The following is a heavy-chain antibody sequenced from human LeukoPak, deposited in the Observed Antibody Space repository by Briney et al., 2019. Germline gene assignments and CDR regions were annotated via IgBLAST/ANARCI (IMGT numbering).Heavy chain of an antibody. CDR1: GGYFSGYY. Sequence: PSETLSLTCAVYGGYFSGYYWSWIRQPPGKGLEWIGEINHSGSTNYNPSLKSRVTISVDTSKNQFSLKLSSVTAADTAVYYCARGRGYYYGSGTIDYWGQGTLVTVSS. D-gene: IGHD3-10*01. V-gene: IGHV4-34*01. CDR3: ARGRGYYYGSGTIDY. J-gene: IGHJ4*02. CDR2: INHSGST.